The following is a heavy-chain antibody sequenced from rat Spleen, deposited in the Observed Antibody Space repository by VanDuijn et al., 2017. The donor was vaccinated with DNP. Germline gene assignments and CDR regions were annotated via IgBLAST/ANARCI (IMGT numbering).Heavy chain of an antibody. D-gene: IGHD1-12*02. V-gene: IGHV5S10*01. CDR2: IFYDGART. CDR3: ARWGGDYFDY. Sequence: EVQLEESGGGLVQPGGSLKVSCEASGFTFSDYNVAWVRQAPKKGLEWVATIFYDGARTYYRDSVKGRFTVSRDNAKSTLYLQMNSLRSEDMATYYCARWGGDYFDYWGQGVMVTVSS. CDR1: GFTFSDYN. J-gene: IGHJ2*01.